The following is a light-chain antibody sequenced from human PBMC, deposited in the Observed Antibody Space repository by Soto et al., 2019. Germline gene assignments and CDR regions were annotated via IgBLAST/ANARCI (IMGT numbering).Light chain of an antibody. CDR1: QSVGNY. CDR3: QQRRYLVT. CDR2: EAS. Sequence: EIVLTQSPATLSLSPGERATLSCRASQSVGNYLAWYQRNPGQAPRLLIYEASNRATAIPARFSGSGSGTDFTLTISSLEPEDFAVYYCQQRRYLVTFGGGTAVEIK. V-gene: IGKV3-11*01. J-gene: IGKJ4*01.